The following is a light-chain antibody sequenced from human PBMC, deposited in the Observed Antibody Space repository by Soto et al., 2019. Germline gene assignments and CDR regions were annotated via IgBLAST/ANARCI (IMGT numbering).Light chain of an antibody. CDR1: KLGNRY. J-gene: IGLJ2*01. CDR2: QDT. V-gene: IGLV3-1*01. CDR3: QAWDSIIAA. Sequence: SYELTQSPAVSVSPGQTVSITCSGDKLGNRYACWYQQKPGQSPVLVIYQDTKRPSGIPERFSGSNSGNTATLTISGTQAMDEADYYCQAWDSIIAAFGGGTKVTVL.